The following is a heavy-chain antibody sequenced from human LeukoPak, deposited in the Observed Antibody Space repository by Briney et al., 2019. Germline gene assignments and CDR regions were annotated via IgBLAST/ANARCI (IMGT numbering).Heavy chain of an antibody. CDR1: GGSFSGYY. CDR2: INHSGST. D-gene: IGHD1-1*01. J-gene: IGHJ4*02. CDR3: ARRRTGTTRFDY. Sequence: SETLSLTCAVYGGSFSGYYWSWIRQPPGKGLEWIGEINHSGSTNYNPSLKSRVTISVDTSKNQFSLKLSSVTAADTAVYYCARRRTGTTRFDYWAREPWSPSPQ. V-gene: IGHV4-34*01.